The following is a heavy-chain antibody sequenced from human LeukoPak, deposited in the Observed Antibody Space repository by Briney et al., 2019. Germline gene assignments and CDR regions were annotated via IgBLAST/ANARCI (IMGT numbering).Heavy chain of an antibody. J-gene: IGHJ4*02. CDR3: ARHGDTSYDYVWGSYRYPFDY. D-gene: IGHD3-16*02. CDR1: GGSISSYY. Sequence: SETLSLTCTVSGGSISSYYWSWVRQPPGKGLEGIGDIYYSGSTKYNPSLMSPVTISVDTSTTPFSLNLSSVTAADTAVYYCARHGDTSYDYVWGSYRYPFDYWGQGTLVTVSS. V-gene: IGHV4-59*08. CDR2: IYYSGST.